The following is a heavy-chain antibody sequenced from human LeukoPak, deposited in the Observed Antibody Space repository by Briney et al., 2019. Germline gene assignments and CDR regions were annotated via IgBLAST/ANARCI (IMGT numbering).Heavy chain of an antibody. CDR3: ARVFENWNYGYYYYMDV. V-gene: IGHV3-7*02. D-gene: IGHD1-7*01. CDR2: IKQEGSEK. Sequence: PGGSLRLSCAASGFTFRSYWMTWVRQAPGKGLEWVANIKQEGSEKHYVDSVKGRFTISRDNAKNSLYLQMNSLRAEDTAVYYCARVFENWNYGYYYYMDVWGKGTTVTVSS. CDR1: GFTFRSYW. J-gene: IGHJ6*03.